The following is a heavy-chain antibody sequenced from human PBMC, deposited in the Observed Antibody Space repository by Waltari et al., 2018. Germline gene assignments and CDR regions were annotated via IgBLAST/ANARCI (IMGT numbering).Heavy chain of an antibody. Sequence: QVPLQQSGPGLVKPSQTLSLTCAISGDRVSSHSAAWNWIRQSPSSGREWLGRTYYRSKWYNDYAVSVKSRITINPDTSKNQFSLQLNSVTPEDTAVYYCARARIGVRSSSPNWFDPWGQGTLVTVSS. J-gene: IGHJ5*02. V-gene: IGHV6-1*01. D-gene: IGHD6-13*01. CDR2: TYYRSKWYN. CDR1: GDRVSSHSAA. CDR3: ARARIGVRSSSPNWFDP.